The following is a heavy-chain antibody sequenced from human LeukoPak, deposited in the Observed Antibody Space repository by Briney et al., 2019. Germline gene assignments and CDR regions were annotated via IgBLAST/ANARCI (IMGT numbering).Heavy chain of an antibody. Sequence: GSLRLSCAASGFTFSSYSMNWVRQAPGKGLEWVSYISSSSSTIYYADSVKGRFTISRDNAKNSLYLQTNSLRAEDTAVYYCASGHADDYYDSSGYYHWGQGTLVTVSS. CDR2: ISSSSSTI. V-gene: IGHV3-48*04. CDR3: ASGHADDYYDSSGYYH. CDR1: GFTFSSYS. D-gene: IGHD3-22*01. J-gene: IGHJ5*02.